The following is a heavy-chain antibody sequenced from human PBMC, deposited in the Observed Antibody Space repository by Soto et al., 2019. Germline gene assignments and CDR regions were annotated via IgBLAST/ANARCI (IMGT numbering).Heavy chain of an antibody. Sequence: EVQLVESGGGLIQPGGSLRLSCAASGFTVSSNYMSWVRQAPGRGLEWVSVIYSGGSTYYADSVKGRFTISRDNSKNTLYLQMNSLRAEDTAVYYCARHYRFLEWLLYLEPFDLWGRGTLVTVSS. V-gene: IGHV3-53*01. CDR2: IYSGGST. CDR1: GFTVSSNY. J-gene: IGHJ2*01. D-gene: IGHD3-3*01. CDR3: ARHYRFLEWLLYLEPFDL.